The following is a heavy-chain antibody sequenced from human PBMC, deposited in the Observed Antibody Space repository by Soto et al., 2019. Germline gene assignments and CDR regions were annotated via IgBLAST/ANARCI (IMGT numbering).Heavy chain of an antibody. CDR3: ANLGYDFWSGLGAYGMDV. Sequence: QVQLVESGGGVVQPGRSLRLSCAASGFTFSSYGMHWVRQAPGKGLEWVAVISYDGSNKYYADSVKGRFTISRDNSKNTLYLQMNSLRAEDTAVYYCANLGYDFWSGLGAYGMDVWGQGTTVTVSS. J-gene: IGHJ6*02. D-gene: IGHD3-3*01. CDR1: GFTFSSYG. V-gene: IGHV3-30*18. CDR2: ISYDGSNK.